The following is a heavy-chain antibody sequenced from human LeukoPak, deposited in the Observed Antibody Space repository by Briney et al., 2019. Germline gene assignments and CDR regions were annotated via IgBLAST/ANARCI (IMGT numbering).Heavy chain of an antibody. CDR1: GFTFSSYG. CDR2: IRYDGSNK. CDR3: AEDHQYSSSQYNWFDP. Sequence: GGSLRLSCAASGFTFSSYGMHWVRQAPGKGLEWVAFIRYDGSNKYYADSVKGRFTISRDNSKNTLYLQMNSLRAEDTAVYYCAEDHQYSSSQYNWFDPWGQGTLVTVSS. D-gene: IGHD6-13*01. J-gene: IGHJ5*02. V-gene: IGHV3-30*02.